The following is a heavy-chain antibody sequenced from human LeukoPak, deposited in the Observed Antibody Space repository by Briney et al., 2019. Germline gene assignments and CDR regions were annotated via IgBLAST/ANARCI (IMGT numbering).Heavy chain of an antibody. V-gene: IGHV3-30*02. Sequence: PGGSLRLSCAASGFIFSTYGMHWVRQAPGKGLEWVAFIRFDGINKNYADSVKGRFTISRDNSKNTLYLQMNSLRAEDTAVYYCARDGRDGPYSSSSFAFDIWGQGTMVTVSS. J-gene: IGHJ3*02. D-gene: IGHD6-6*01. CDR2: IRFDGINK. CDR1: GFIFSTYG. CDR3: ARDGRDGPYSSSSFAFDI.